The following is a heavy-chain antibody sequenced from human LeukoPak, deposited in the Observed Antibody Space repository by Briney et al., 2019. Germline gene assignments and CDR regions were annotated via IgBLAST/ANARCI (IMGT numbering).Heavy chain of an antibody. V-gene: IGHV3-23*01. D-gene: IGHD2-2*01. CDR1: RFTFSSYT. J-gene: IGHJ6*03. CDR3: ESMPSTEVYYFYYMDV. Sequence: RPGGSLRLSCADSRFTFSSYTMNWVRQAPGKGLEWVSGISANAVSTYYADSVKGRFTISRDNSKNTLYLHMDRLGTEDTAVYYCESMPSTEVYYFYYMDVWGKGTTVTVSS. CDR2: ISANAVST.